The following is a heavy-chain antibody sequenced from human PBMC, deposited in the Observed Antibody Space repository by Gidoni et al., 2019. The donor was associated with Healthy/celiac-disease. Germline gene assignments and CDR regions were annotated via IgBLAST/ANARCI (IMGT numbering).Heavy chain of an antibody. CDR3: ASSGWHTGIDY. CDR1: GFTFSSYE. V-gene: IGHV3-48*03. J-gene: IGHJ4*02. D-gene: IGHD6-19*01. CDR2: ISSSGNTL. Sequence: EVQLVESGGGLVQPGGSLRLSCAASGFTFSSYEMNWVRQAPGKGLEWVSYISSSGNTLYYADSVKGRFTISRDNAKNSLYLQMNSLRAEDAAVYYCASSGWHTGIDYWGQGTLVTVSS.